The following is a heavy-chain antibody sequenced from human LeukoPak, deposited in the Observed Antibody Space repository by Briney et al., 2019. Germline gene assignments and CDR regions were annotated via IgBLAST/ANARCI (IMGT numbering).Heavy chain of an antibody. CDR1: GFTFSSYS. J-gene: IGHJ4*02. D-gene: IGHD1-14*01. V-gene: IGHV3-21*01. CDR3: ARDLPDPDY. CDR2: ISSSGSYI. Sequence: GGSLRLSCAASGFTFSSYSMDCVRQAPGEGLEWVSSISSSGSYIHYADSVRGRFTISRDNAKNSLYLQMNSLRAEDTAVYYCARDLPDPDYWGQGTLVTVSS.